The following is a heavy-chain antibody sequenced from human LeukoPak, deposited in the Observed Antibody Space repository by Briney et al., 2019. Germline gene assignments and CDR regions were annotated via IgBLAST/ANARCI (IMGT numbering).Heavy chain of an antibody. CDR2: IYYSGCT. CDR3: ARHATARSYSYFDY. J-gene: IGHJ4*02. Sequence: PSETLSLTCAVSGCSISSSSYCWGRIRPPPGQGLEWIGSIYYSGCTYYNPSLRSRVTISVDTSKNQFSLKLSSVTAAGTAVYYCARHATARSYSYFDYWGQGTLVTVSS. D-gene: IGHD1-26*01. V-gene: IGHV4-39*01. CDR1: GCSISSSSYC.